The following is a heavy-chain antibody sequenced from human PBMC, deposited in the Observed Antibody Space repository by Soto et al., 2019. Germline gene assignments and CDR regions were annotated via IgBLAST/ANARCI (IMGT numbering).Heavy chain of an antibody. V-gene: IGHV1-69*01. Sequence: QVQLVQSGAEVKKPGSSVKVSCKASGGTFSTYAIDWVRQAPGQGLEWMGGIIPLFGTAKYAQNFQGRITITADESTNTAYMELRSLRSADTAVYSCARGVHYDSSGYYYFYWGQGTLVTVSS. D-gene: IGHD3-22*01. CDR3: ARGVHYDSSGYYYFY. CDR1: GGTFSTYA. J-gene: IGHJ4*02. CDR2: IIPLFGTA.